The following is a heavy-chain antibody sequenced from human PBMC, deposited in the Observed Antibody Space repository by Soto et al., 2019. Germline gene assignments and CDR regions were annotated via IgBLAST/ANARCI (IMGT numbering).Heavy chain of an antibody. CDR2: IIPIFGTA. D-gene: IGHD3-10*02. CDR1: GATFSSYA. V-gene: IGHV1-69*13. CDR3: ASVPVRGYYFDY. Sequence: GASVKVSCKASGATFSSYAIGWGRKAPGQGLEWMGGIIPIFGTANYAQKFQGRVTITADESTSTAYMELSSLRSEDTAVYYCASVPVRGYYFDYWGQGTLVTVSS. J-gene: IGHJ4*02.